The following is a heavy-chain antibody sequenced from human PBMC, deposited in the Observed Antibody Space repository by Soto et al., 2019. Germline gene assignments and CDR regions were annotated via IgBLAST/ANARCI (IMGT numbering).Heavy chain of an antibody. CDR3: ARLAAAGTGNWCDP. D-gene: IGHD6-13*01. V-gene: IGHV4-31*03. Sequence: QVQLQESGPGLVKPSQTLSLTCTVSGGSISSGGYYWSWIRQHPGKGLEWIGYIYYSGSTYYNPSPNSRVPXXVXTXXDQFSLKLSSVTAADTAGYYCARLAAAGTGNWCDPWGQGTMVTVSS. CDR1: GGSISSGGYY. J-gene: IGHJ5*02. CDR2: IYYSGST.